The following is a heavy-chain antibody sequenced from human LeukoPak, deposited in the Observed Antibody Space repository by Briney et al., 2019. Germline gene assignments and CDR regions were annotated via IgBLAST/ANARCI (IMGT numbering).Heavy chain of an antibody. CDR1: GFTFSSYG. CDR2: ISYDGSNK. CDR3: ARGGDYGDYYFDY. V-gene: IGHV3-30*03. J-gene: IGHJ4*02. D-gene: IGHD4-17*01. Sequence: GGSLRLSCAASGFTFSSYGMHWVRQAPGKGLEWVAVISYDGSNKYYADSVKGRFTISRDNSKNTLYLQMNSLRAEDTAVYYCARGGDYGDYYFDYWGQGTLVTVSS.